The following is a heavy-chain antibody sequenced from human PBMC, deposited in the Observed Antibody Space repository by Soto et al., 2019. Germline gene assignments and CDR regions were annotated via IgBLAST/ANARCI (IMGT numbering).Heavy chain of an antibody. CDR1: GYTFTSYY. Sequence: QVQLVQSGAEVKKPGASVKVSCKASGYTFTSYYMHWVRQAPGQGLEWMGIINPSGGSTSYAQKCQGRVTMTRDKSTSTVYMELSSLRSEDTAVYYCARSEVGATAFDPWGQGTLVTVSS. CDR2: INPSGGST. CDR3: ARSEVGATAFDP. J-gene: IGHJ5*02. V-gene: IGHV1-46*01. D-gene: IGHD1-26*01.